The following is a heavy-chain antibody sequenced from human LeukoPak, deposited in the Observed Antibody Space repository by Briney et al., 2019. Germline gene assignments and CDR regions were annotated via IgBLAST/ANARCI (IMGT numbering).Heavy chain of an antibody. D-gene: IGHD2-8*01. V-gene: IGHV4-38-2*01. Sequence: SETLSLTCAVSGYSISSGYYWGWIRQPPGKGLEWIGSIYHSGSTYFNPSLKSRVTISVDTSKNQFSLKLSSVTAADTAVYYCASLYGTLVYYWGQGTLVTVSS. CDR2: IYHSGST. CDR3: ASLYGTLVYY. J-gene: IGHJ4*02. CDR1: GYSISSGYY.